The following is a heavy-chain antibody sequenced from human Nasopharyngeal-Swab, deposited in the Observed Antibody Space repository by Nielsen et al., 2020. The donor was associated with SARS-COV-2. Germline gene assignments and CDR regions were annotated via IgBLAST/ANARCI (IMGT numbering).Heavy chain of an antibody. Sequence: GGSLRLSCAASGFTFSSYAMHWVRQAPGQGLEWVAVISYDGSNKYYADSVKGRFTISRDNSKNTLYLQMNSLRAEDTAVYYCARELGYCSGGSCRYYYYYGMDVWGQGTTVTVSS. CDR3: ARELGYCSGGSCRYYYYYGMDV. J-gene: IGHJ6*02. V-gene: IGHV3-30-3*01. CDR2: ISYDGSNK. D-gene: IGHD2-15*01. CDR1: GFTFSSYA.